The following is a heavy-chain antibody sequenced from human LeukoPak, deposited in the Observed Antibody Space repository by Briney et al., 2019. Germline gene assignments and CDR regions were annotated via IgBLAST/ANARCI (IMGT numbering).Heavy chain of an antibody. CDR1: GGSISSSNW. V-gene: IGHV4-4*02. J-gene: IGHJ3*02. CDR2: IYHSGST. Sequence: SGTLSLTCAVSGGSISSSNWWSWVRQPPGKGLEWIGEIYHSGSTNYNPSLKSRVTISVDTSKNQFSLKLSSVTAADTAVYYCARAAYYYDSSGYYSAAFDIWGQGTMVTVSS. D-gene: IGHD3-22*01. CDR3: ARAAYYYDSSGYYSAAFDI.